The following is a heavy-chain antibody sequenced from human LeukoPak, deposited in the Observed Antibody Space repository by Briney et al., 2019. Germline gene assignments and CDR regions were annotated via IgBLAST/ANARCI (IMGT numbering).Heavy chain of an antibody. D-gene: IGHD2-15*01. CDR3: ARDLREVVRDV. J-gene: IGHJ4*02. Sequence: GGSLRLSCAASGFTFSSYEMNWVRQAPGKGLEWVSYISSSGSTIYYADSVKGRFTIPRDNAKNSLYLQMNSLRAEDTAVYYCARDLREVVRDVWGQGTLVTVSS. CDR2: ISSSGSTI. V-gene: IGHV3-48*03. CDR1: GFTFSSYE.